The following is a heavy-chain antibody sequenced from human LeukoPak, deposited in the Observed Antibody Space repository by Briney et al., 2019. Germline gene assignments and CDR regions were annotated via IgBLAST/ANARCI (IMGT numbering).Heavy chain of an antibody. J-gene: IGHJ4*02. Sequence: GGSLRLSCAASGFTFSSYSMNWVRQAPGKGLEWVSSISSSSSYIYYADSVKGRFTISRDNAKNSLYLQMNSLSAEDTAVYFCAKETVVVRALDYWGQGALVTVSS. V-gene: IGHV3-21*04. CDR3: AKETVVVRALDY. D-gene: IGHD2-15*01. CDR1: GFTFSSYS. CDR2: ISSSSSYI.